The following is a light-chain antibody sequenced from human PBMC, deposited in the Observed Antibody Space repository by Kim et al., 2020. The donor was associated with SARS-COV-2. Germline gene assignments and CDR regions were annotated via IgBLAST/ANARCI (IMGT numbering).Light chain of an antibody. Sequence: ESVLTQSPGTLSLSPGERATISCRASQSVGSNYLAWYQQKPGQAPRLLIYGASSRATGIPDRFSGSGSGTDFTLTISRLEPEDFAVYYCQQYGSSRGFTFGPGTKVDIK. J-gene: IGKJ3*01. V-gene: IGKV3-20*01. CDR2: GAS. CDR3: QQYGSSRGFT. CDR1: QSVGSNY.